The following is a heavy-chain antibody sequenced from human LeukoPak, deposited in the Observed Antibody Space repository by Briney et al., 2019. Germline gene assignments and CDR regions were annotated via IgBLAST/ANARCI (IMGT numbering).Heavy chain of an antibody. CDR2: IIPIFGIA. Sequence: SVKVSCKASGGTFSSYAISWVRQAPGQGLEGMGRIIPIFGIANYAQKFQGRVTITADKSTSTAYMELSSLRSEDTAVYYGAKTASEYYFDYWGQGTLVTVSS. J-gene: IGHJ4*02. CDR3: AKTASEYYFDY. CDR1: GGTFSSYA. V-gene: IGHV1-69*04. D-gene: IGHD2-21*02.